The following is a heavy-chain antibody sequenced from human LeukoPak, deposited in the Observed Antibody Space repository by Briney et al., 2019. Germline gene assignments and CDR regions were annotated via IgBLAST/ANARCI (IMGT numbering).Heavy chain of an antibody. CDR2: IIPILGIA. J-gene: IGHJ4*02. V-gene: IGHV1-69*04. CDR1: GGTFSSYA. Sequence: SVKVSCKASGGTFSSYATSWVRQAPGQGLEWMGRIIPILGIANYAQKFQGRVTITADKSTSTAYMELSSLRSEDTAVYYCARGFNFDYWGQGTLVTVSS. CDR3: ARGFNFDY.